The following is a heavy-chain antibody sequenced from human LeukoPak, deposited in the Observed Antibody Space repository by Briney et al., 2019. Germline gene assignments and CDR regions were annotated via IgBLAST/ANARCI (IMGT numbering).Heavy chain of an antibody. Sequence: ASVKVSCKASGGTFSSYAISWVRQAPGQGLEWMGGIIPIFGTANYAQKFQGRVTITADESTSTAYMELSSLRSEDTAVYYCARGPGIVGYSRGWYFNYWGQGTLVTVSS. CDR3: ARGPGIVGYSRGWYFNY. CDR1: GGTFSSYA. D-gene: IGHD6-19*01. J-gene: IGHJ4*02. V-gene: IGHV1-69*13. CDR2: IIPIFGTA.